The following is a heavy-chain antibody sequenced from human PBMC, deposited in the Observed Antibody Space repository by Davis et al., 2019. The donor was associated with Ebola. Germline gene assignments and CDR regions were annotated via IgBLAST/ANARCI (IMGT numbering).Heavy chain of an antibody. D-gene: IGHD2-2*01. CDR2: INQRGKT. Sequence: PSETLSLTCGVYGGSLSDYYWSWIRQTPGKGLEWIGEINQRGKTKYNPSLKSRAFLSIDTSKKQFSLKLTSVTAADTAVYYCASPYQIRGQDCFDSWGQGSLVTVSS. CDR3: ASPYQIRGQDCFDS. J-gene: IGHJ4*02. CDR1: GGSLSDYY. V-gene: IGHV4-34*01.